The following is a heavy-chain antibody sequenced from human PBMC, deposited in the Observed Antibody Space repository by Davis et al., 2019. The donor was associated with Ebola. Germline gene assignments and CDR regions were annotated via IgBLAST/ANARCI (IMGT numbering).Heavy chain of an antibody. CDR1: GDSVSSGG. V-gene: IGHV6-1*01. CDR3: ARGWFRAGMDV. J-gene: IGHJ6*04. Sequence: HSQTLSLTCAISGDSVSSGGWNWIRQSPSRGLEWLGRTYYSSKWYNDYSVSVRSRITINPDTSKNQFSLQLNSVIPEDTALYYCARGWFRAGMDVWGEGTTVTVSP. CDR2: TYYSSKWYN. D-gene: IGHD3-10*01.